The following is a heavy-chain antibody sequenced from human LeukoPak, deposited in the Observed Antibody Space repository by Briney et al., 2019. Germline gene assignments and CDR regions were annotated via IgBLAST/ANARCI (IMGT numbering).Heavy chain of an antibody. CDR1: GFTFSSYE. CDR3: ARGPGYYYYYMDV. V-gene: IGHV3-48*03. J-gene: IGHJ6*03. CDR2: TSSSGSTI. Sequence: PGGSLRLSCAASGFTFSSYEMNWVRQAPGKGLEWVSYTSSSGSTIYYADSVKGRFTISRDNAKNSLYLQMNSLRAEDTAVYYCARGPGYYYYYMDVWGKGTTVTVSS.